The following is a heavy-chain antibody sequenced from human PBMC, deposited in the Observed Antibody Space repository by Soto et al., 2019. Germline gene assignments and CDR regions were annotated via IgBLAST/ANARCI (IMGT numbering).Heavy chain of an antibody. Sequence: EVQLVESGGGLVKPGGSLRLSCAVSGFTFSNVWVSWVRQAPGKGLEWVGRIKSKTDGGTTDYAAPVKGRFTISRDDSKNTLYLQMNSLKTEHTAVYYCATYGGNYWRAFDIWGQWTMVTVSS. J-gene: IGHJ3*02. CDR3: ATYGGNYWRAFDI. V-gene: IGHV3-15*01. CDR2: IKSKTDGGTT. D-gene: IGHD3-22*01. CDR1: GFTFSNVW.